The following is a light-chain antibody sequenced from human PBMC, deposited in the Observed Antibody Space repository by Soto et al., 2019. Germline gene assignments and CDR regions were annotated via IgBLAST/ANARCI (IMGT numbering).Light chain of an antibody. J-gene: IGLJ1*01. CDR1: SSNIGSNT. Sequence: QSVLTQPPSASGTPGQRVTISCSGSSSNIGSNTVNWYQQLPGTAPKLLIYSNNQRPSGVPDRFSGSKSGTSASLAISGLQSDDEADYYYAAWDDSLNGLYVFGTGTKVIVL. V-gene: IGLV1-44*01. CDR2: SNN. CDR3: AAWDDSLNGLYV.